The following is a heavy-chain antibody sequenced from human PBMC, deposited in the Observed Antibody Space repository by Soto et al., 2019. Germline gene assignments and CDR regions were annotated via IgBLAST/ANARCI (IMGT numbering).Heavy chain of an antibody. Sequence: SETLSLTCTASGSSISSYYWSWIRQPPGKGLEWIGYIYYSGSTNYNPSLKSRVTISVDTSKNQFSLKLSSVTAADTAVYYCARSYSSYVFVWFVPWGQGTVGIVSS. D-gene: IGHD6-6*01. CDR1: GSSISSYY. J-gene: IGHJ5*02. V-gene: IGHV4-59*01. CDR3: ARSYSSYVFVWFVP. CDR2: IYYSGST.